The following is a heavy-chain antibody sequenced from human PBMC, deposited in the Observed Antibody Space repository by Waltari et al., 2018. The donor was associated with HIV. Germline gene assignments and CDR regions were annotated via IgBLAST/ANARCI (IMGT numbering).Heavy chain of an antibody. CDR2: ISSGSKFV. CDR3: ARSLAVAGTRGFGMDV. CDR1: GFTFSSYS. V-gene: IGHV3-21*01. J-gene: IGHJ6*02. D-gene: IGHD6-19*01. Sequence: EVQLVESGGGLVKPGGSLRLSCAASGFTFSSYSMNWVRQAQGKGVVCGSYISSGSKFVYYVDSVKGGITISRDNAKNSLYLQMNSLRAEDTALYYCARSLAVAGTRGFGMDVWGQGTTVTVSS.